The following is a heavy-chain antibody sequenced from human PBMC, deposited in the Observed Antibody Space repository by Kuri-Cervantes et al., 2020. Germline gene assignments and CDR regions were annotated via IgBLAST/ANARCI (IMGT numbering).Heavy chain of an antibody. V-gene: IGHV3-53*01. CDR2: IYTGGST. CDR3: ARGYGDYASAPDY. CDR1: GFTVSSNY. D-gene: IGHD4-17*01. J-gene: IGHJ4*02. Sequence: LSLTCAASGFTVSSNYMSWVRQAPGKGLEWVSVIYTGGSTYYADSVKGRFTISRDNSKNTLYLQMSSLRAEDTAVYYCARGYGDYASAPDYWGQGTLVTVSS.